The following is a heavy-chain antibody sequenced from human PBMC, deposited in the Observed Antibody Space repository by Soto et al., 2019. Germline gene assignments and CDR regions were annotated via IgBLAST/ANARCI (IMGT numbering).Heavy chain of an antibody. CDR3: ERHSLDTAMVPGFDP. J-gene: IGHJ5*02. Sequence: ESLKISCKGSGYSFTSYWIGWVRQMPGKGLEWMGIIYPGDSDTRYSPSFQGQVTISADKSISTAYLQWSSLKASDTAMYYCERHSLDTAMVPGFDPWGQGTLVTVSS. V-gene: IGHV5-51*01. CDR1: GYSFTSYW. CDR2: IYPGDSDT. D-gene: IGHD5-18*01.